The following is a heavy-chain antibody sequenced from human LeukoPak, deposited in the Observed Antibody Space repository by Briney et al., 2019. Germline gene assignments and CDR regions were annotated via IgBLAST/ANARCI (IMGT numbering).Heavy chain of an antibody. J-gene: IGHJ4*02. CDR1: GISFDSYS. CDR3: ARVRSGTYYDY. V-gene: IGHV3-48*01. Sequence: EGSLRLSCVASGISFDSYSMSWVRQAPGKGLEWVSYISSTSSTIYYADSVRGRFTISRDNARTSLYLQINNLRAEDMAVYYCARVRSGTYYDYWGQGTLVTVSS. CDR2: ISSTSSTI. D-gene: IGHD1-26*01.